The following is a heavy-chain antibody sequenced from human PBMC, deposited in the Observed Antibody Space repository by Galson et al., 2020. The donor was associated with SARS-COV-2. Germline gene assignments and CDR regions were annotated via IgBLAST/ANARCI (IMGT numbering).Heavy chain of an antibody. D-gene: IGHD6-19*01. CDR3: ARDELRAAVAGKGTYNYYYYYYGMDV. V-gene: IGHV4-31*03. CDR2: IYYSGST. Sequence: SETLSLTCTVSGGSISSGGYYWSWIRQPPGKGLEWIGYIYYSGSTYYNPSLKSRVTISVDTSKNQFSLKLSSVTAADTAVYYCARDELRAAVAGKGTYNYYYYYYGMDVWGQGTTVTVSS. J-gene: IGHJ6*02. CDR1: GGSISSGGYY.